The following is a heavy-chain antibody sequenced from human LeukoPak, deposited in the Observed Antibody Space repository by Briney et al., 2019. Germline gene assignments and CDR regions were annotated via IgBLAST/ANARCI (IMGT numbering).Heavy chain of an antibody. CDR1: GFTLSGYD. CDR3: VRAKRETSTRPWTSGMDV. CDR2: IGSAGDK. J-gene: IGHJ6*02. V-gene: IGHV3-13*01. D-gene: IGHD6-6*01. Sequence: PGGSLRLSCAASGFTLSGYDIHWVRQAIGKGLDWVSGIGSAGDKYHAGSERGRFTISRENAENFVYLQMNGLRAEDTAIYYCVRAKRETSTRPWTSGMDVWAQGTTVTVSS.